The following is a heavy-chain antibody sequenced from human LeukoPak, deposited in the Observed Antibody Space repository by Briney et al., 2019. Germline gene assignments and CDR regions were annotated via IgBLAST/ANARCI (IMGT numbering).Heavy chain of an antibody. Sequence: SQTLSLTCTVSGGSITSHYWTWIRQSPGKGLEWIGCFYNIGITTYNPSLRSRVTISVDVSKSQCCRTLTSVTAADRAVYYCASSTQRLVLDSGDRENLVTVPS. D-gene: IGHD6-19*01. CDR1: GGSITSHY. CDR2: FYNIGIT. V-gene: IGHV4-59*08. J-gene: IGHJ4*02. CDR3: ASSTQRLVLDS.